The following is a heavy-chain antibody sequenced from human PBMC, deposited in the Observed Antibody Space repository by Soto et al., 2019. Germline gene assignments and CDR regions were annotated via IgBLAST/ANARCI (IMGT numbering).Heavy chain of an antibody. Sequence: PSETLSLTCTVSGGSISNYYWSWFRQSPGKGLEWIGYISYIGTTNYNPSLKGRVTISLDTSKNQFSLKLRSVTAADTAVYYCVRGGGGYGNGTIDYWGQGTLVTVSS. CDR3: VRGGGGYGNGTIDY. D-gene: IGHD5-18*01. J-gene: IGHJ4*02. CDR2: ISYIGTT. V-gene: IGHV4-59*01. CDR1: GGSISNYY.